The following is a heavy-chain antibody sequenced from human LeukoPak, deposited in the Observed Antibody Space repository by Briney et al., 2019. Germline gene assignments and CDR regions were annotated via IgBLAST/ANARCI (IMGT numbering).Heavy chain of an antibody. J-gene: IGHJ4*02. V-gene: IGHV3-15*01. Sequence: PGGPLRLSCAASGFTFRNAWVSWVRQAPGKGLEWVGRIKSITDGGTTDYAAPVKGRFTISRDDSKSTLYLQMNSLRAEDTAVYYCAKDHSHLCHRDWGQGTLVTVSS. CDR3: AKDHSHLCHRD. CDR2: IKSITDGGTT. CDR1: GFTFRNAW.